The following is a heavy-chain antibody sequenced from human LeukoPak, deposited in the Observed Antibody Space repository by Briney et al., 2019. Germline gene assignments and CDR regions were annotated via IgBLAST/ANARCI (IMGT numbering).Heavy chain of an antibody. Sequence: PGGSLRLSCAASGFTFSTYSMKWVRQAPGKGLEWVSYISSSSGTIYYADSVKGRFTISRDNAKNSLYLQMNGLRDEDTAVYYCTKSDWFDPWGQGTLVTVSS. CDR2: ISSSSGTI. CDR1: GFTFSTYS. D-gene: IGHD3-3*01. CDR3: TKSDWFDP. J-gene: IGHJ5*02. V-gene: IGHV3-48*02.